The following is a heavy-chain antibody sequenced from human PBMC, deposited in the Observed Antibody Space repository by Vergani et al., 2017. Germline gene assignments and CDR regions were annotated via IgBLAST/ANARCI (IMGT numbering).Heavy chain of an antibody. D-gene: IGHD3-22*01. V-gene: IGHV3-23*01. CDR2: ISGSGGLT. CDR1: GFTFRHLA. Sequence: EVQLLESGGGLAQPGGSLRLSCAASGFTFRHLAMTWVRQAPGKGLEWVSGISGSGGLTYYADSVKGRFTISRDNSKKTMFLEMNNLRAEDTAVYYYAKDNVPGYYYSSGYCDDWGQGTLVTVSS. J-gene: IGHJ4*02. CDR3: AKDNVPGYYYSSGYCDD.